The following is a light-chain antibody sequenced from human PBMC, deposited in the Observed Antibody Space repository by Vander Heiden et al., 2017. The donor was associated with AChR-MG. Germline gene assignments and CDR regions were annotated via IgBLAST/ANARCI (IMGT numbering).Light chain of an antibody. CDR3: QQSDSIPWT. CDR2: AAS. Sequence: DIQMTQSPSSLSASVGDRVTITCRASQSIRSYLNWYQQKPGKAPNLLIYAASSLQSGVPSRFSGSGSGTDFTLTISRLQPEDFATYYCQQSDSIPWTFGQGTKVEIK. CDR1: QSIRSY. V-gene: IGKV1-39*01. J-gene: IGKJ1*01.